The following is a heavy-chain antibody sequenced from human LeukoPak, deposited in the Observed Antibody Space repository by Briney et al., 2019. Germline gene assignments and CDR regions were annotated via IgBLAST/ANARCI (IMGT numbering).Heavy chain of an antibody. Sequence: GESLKISCKGSGYSFTSYWIGWVRQMPGKGLEWMGIIYPGDSDTRYSPSFQGQVTISADKSISTAYLQWSSLKASDTAMYYCARPAYGSGGGYAFDIWGQGTMVAVSS. J-gene: IGHJ3*02. V-gene: IGHV5-51*01. CDR3: ARPAYGSGGGYAFDI. D-gene: IGHD3-10*01. CDR2: IYPGDSDT. CDR1: GYSFTSYW.